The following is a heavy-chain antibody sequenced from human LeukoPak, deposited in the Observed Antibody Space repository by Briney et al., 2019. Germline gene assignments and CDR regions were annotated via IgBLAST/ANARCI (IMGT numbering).Heavy chain of an antibody. CDR2: ISGSGGST. D-gene: IGHD1-14*01. J-gene: IGHJ4*02. CDR3: AKDSQYFIGRNSFDY. V-gene: IGHV3-23*01. CDR1: GFTFSSYG. Sequence: PGGSLRLSCAASGFTFSSYGMHWVRQAPGKGLEWVSAISGSGGSTYYADSVKGRFTISRDNSKNTLYLQMNSLRAEDTAVYYCAKDSQYFIGRNSFDYWGQGTLVTVSS.